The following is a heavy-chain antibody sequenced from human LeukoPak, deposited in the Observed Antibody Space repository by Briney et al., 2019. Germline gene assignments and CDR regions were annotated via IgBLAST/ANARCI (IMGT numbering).Heavy chain of an antibody. CDR1: GYTFTAQY. V-gene: IGHV1-46*01. D-gene: IGHD5-18*01. CDR3: ARGGTATFDY. CDR2: INPSGGST. Sequence: EASVKVSCKASGYTFTAQYMHWLRQAPGQGLEWMEIINPSGGSTSYAQKFQGRVTMTRDTPTSTVYMELSSLRSEDTAVYYCARGGTATFDYWGQGTLVTVSS. J-gene: IGHJ4*02.